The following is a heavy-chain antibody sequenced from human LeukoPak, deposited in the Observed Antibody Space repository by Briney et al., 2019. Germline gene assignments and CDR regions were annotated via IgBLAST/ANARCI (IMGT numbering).Heavy chain of an antibody. CDR2: ISSTTVYI. D-gene: IGHD5-24*01. CDR3: ARDRDGYLSAYAFDI. V-gene: IGHV3-21*01. Sequence: GGSLRLSCAASGFTFSGYSMNWVRQAPGKGLEWVSSISSTTVYIYYADSVKGRFTISRDNAKNSLYLQMNSLRAEDTAVYYCARDRDGYLSAYAFDIWGQGTMVTVSS. J-gene: IGHJ3*02. CDR1: GFTFSGYS.